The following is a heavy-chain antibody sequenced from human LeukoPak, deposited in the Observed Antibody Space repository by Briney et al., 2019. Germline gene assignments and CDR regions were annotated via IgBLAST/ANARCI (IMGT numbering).Heavy chain of an antibody. Sequence: GGSLTLSCAASGFILSDHYMDWVRQAPGKGLEWVGRTRNRANSYTTEYAASVKGRFTISRDDSKNSLYLQMNSLKTEDTAVYYCVRVYSSTCYGSFFYYWGQGALVTVSS. D-gene: IGHD6-13*01. CDR2: TRNRANSYTT. CDR3: VRVYSSTCYGSFFYY. CDR1: GFILSDHY. V-gene: IGHV3-72*01. J-gene: IGHJ4*02.